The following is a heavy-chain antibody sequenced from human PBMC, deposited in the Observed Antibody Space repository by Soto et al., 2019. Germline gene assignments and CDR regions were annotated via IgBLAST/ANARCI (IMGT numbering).Heavy chain of an antibody. CDR1: GLTFSSYS. CDR2: ISSSSSYI. CDR3: DTYGSRTSCPQDDAFEM. D-gene: IGHD2-2*01. V-gene: IGHV3-21*01. Sequence: GGSLRLSCAASGLTFSSYSMNWVRQAPGKGLEWVSSISSSSSYIYYAASVKGRFTISRDNAKNSLYLQMNSLRAEDTAVYYCDTYGSRTSCPQDDAFEMWGQATMVTVAS. J-gene: IGHJ3*02.